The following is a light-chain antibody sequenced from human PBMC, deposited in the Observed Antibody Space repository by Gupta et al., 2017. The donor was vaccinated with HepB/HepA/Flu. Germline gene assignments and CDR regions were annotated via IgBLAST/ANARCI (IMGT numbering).Light chain of an antibody. CDR2: DAS. Sequence: AIRMTQSPSSFSASTGDRVTITCRASKAISTYLAWYQQKPGKAPNLLIYDASTLQSGVPSRFSGSGSGTDFTLTISYLQSEDSATYYCQQYYGYPWTFGQGTKVEIK. J-gene: IGKJ1*01. CDR1: KAISTY. V-gene: IGKV1-8*01. CDR3: QQYYGYPWT.